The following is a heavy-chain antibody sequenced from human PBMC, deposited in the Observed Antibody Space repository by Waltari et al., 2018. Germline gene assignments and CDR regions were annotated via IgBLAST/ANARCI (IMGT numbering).Heavy chain of an antibody. D-gene: IGHD1-26*01. Sequence: EVQLVESGGGLVQHGRSLRLSCAAYGFTLYDFSMHWVRQVPGKGLEWVASLTWNSDTISYADSVKVRFTVSRDNAKKSLYLQMNSLRPEDRALYYCVRGLYSGSFDVYDHWGQGALVTVSS. CDR1: GFTLYDFS. V-gene: IGHV3-9*01. CDR3: VRGLYSGSFDVYDH. J-gene: IGHJ4*02. CDR2: LTWNSDTI.